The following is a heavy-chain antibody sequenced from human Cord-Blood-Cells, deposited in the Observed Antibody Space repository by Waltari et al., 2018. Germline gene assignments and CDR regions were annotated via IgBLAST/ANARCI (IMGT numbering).Heavy chain of an antibody. CDR3: ARDPGIDAFDI. CDR1: GGSISSSSYY. D-gene: IGHD3-10*01. Sequence: QLQLQESGPGLVKPSETLSLTCTVSGGSISSSSYYWGWIRQPPGKGLEWIGGIYYSGSTYYTPSRKRRVTISVDTSKNQFSLKLSSVTAADTAVYYCARDPGIDAFDIWGQGTMVTVSS. CDR2: IYYSGST. V-gene: IGHV4-39*07. J-gene: IGHJ3*02.